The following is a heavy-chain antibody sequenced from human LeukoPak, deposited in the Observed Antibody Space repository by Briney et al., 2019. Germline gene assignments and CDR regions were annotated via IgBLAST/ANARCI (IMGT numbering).Heavy chain of an antibody. J-gene: IGHJ3*01. CDR1: GFTFSTFA. Sequence: GGSLRLSCAGSGFTFSTFAMRWVRQAPGKGLDWVSSIGGGGDAHYADSAKGRFTISRDNAQNTLSLQMNNLRSEDTAIYYCSRGAGGGPDDHWGQGTMVTVSS. CDR3: SRGAGGGPDDH. D-gene: IGHD4-23*01. V-gene: IGHV3-23*01. CDR2: IGGGGDA.